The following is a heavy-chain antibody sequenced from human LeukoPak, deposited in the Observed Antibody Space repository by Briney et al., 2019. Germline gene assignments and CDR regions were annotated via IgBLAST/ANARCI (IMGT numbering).Heavy chain of an antibody. D-gene: IGHD6-13*01. J-gene: IGHJ6*02. CDR3: AKNNGVGYSSSWAYYYGMDV. CDR2: ISTDGSPT. V-gene: IGHV3-74*01. Sequence: GGSLRLSCAASGFTFSSFWMHWVRQAPGKGLVWVSRISTDGSPTTYADSVKGRFTISRDNSKNTLYLQMNSLRAEDTAVYYCAKNNGVGYSSSWAYYYGMDVWGQGTTVTVSS. CDR1: GFTFSSFW.